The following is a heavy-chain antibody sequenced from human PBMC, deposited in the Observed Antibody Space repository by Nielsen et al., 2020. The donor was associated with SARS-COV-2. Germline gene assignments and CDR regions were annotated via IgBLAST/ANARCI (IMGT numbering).Heavy chain of an antibody. V-gene: IGHV3-11*03. CDR1: GFTFSDYY. CDR2: ISSSSSYT. Sequence: GESLKISCAASGFTFSDYYMSWIRQAPGKGLEWVSYISSSSSYTNYADSVKGRFTISRDNAKNSLYLQMDSLRADDTAVYYCARYLGELLPYYFYGMDVWGQGTTVTVSS. J-gene: IGHJ6*02. D-gene: IGHD1-26*01. CDR3: ARYLGELLPYYFYGMDV.